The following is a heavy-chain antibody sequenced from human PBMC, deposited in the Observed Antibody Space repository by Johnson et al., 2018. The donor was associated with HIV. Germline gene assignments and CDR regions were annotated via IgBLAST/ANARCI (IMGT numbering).Heavy chain of an antibody. CDR3: ARDREYGLAWGWALDI. D-gene: IGHD6-19*01. CDR2: ISYDGSNK. Sequence: QVQLVESGVGVVQPGRSLRLSCAASGFTFSSYGMHWVRQAPGKGLEWVAVISYDGSNKYYADSVKGRFTISIDNSKNTLYLQTNSLRGEDTAVYYCARDREYGLAWGWALDIWGQGTMVTVSS. V-gene: IGHV3-30*03. J-gene: IGHJ3*02. CDR1: GFTFSSYG.